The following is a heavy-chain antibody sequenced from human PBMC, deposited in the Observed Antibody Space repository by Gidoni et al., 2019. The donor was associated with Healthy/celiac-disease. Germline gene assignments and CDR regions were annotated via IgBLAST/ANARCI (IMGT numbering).Heavy chain of an antibody. V-gene: IGHV1-46*01. CDR3: ARAPIAVAGNDY. Sequence: QVQLVQSGSEVKKPGASVTVSCKASGYTFTSYYMHWVRQAHGQGLEWMGIINPSGGSTSYAQKFQGRVTMTRDTSTSTVYMELSSLRSEDTAVYYCARAPIAVAGNDYWGQGTLVTVSS. CDR1: GYTFTSYY. J-gene: IGHJ4*02. D-gene: IGHD6-19*01. CDR2: INPSGGST.